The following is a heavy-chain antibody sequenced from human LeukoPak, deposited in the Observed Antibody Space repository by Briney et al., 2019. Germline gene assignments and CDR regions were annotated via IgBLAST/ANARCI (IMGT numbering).Heavy chain of an antibody. CDR3: AKCCPMDV. Sequence: PGRSLRLSCAASGSTFSSYDIHWVRQAPGKGLEWVALTSSDGGNKYFADSVKGRFTISTDNSKNTLYLQMNSLRPEDTAVYYCAKCCPMDVWGQGTTVTVSS. CDR1: GSTFSSYD. CDR2: TSSDGGNK. D-gene: IGHD4/OR15-4a*01. J-gene: IGHJ6*02. V-gene: IGHV3-30*18.